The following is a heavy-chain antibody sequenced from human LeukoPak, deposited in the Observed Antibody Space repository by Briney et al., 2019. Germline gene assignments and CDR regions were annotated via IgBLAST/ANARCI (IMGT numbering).Heavy chain of an antibody. V-gene: IGHV1-24*01. D-gene: IGHD3-22*01. Sequence: ASVNVSCKVSGYALTELSMHWVRQAPGKGLEWMGGFDPEDGETIYAQKFQGRVTMTEDTSTDTAYMELSSLRSEDTAVYYCATGSITMIVVGTDAFDIWGQGTMVTVSS. J-gene: IGHJ3*02. CDR3: ATGSITMIVVGTDAFDI. CDR1: GYALTELS. CDR2: FDPEDGET.